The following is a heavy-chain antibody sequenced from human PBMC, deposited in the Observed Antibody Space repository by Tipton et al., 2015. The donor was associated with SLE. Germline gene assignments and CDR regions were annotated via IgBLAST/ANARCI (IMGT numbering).Heavy chain of an antibody. Sequence: SLRLSCAASGFTFSSYSMNWVRQAPGKGLEWVSSISWNSGSIVYADSVKGRFTISRDNAKNSLYLQMSSLRAEDTALYYCAKEVYGGNLYYYFDLWGRGTLVTVSS. CDR2: ISWNSGSI. J-gene: IGHJ2*01. D-gene: IGHD4-23*01. CDR3: AKEVYGGNLYYYFDL. V-gene: IGHV3-9*01. CDR1: GFTFSSYS.